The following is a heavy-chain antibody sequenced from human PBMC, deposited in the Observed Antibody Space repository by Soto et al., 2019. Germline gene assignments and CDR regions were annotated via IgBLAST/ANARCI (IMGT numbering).Heavy chain of an antibody. Sequence: SETLSLTCTVSGGSISSSSYYWGWIRQPPGKGLEWIGSIYYSGSTYYNPSLKSRVTISVDTSKNQFSLKLSSVTAADTAVYYCARHGLIAAAGTGWFDPWGQGTLVT. CDR1: GGSISSSSYY. J-gene: IGHJ5*02. CDR2: IYYSGST. D-gene: IGHD6-13*01. CDR3: ARHGLIAAAGTGWFDP. V-gene: IGHV4-39*01.